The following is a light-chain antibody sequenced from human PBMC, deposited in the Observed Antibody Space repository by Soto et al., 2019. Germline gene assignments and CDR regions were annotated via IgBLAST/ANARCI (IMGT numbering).Light chain of an antibody. V-gene: IGKV1-39*01. CDR1: QAINKY. Sequence: DIQMTQSPSSLPASVGDSVTITCRASQAINKYLNWYQHKAGQAPKLLIYGASSLHKGVPARFRGSGAGTFFTLTISSLQPEDFATYYCQQSYTTPGTFGRGTTVE. CDR2: GAS. CDR3: QQSYTTPGT. J-gene: IGKJ1*01.